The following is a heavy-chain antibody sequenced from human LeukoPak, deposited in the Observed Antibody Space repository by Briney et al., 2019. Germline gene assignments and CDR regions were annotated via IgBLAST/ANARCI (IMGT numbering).Heavy chain of an antibody. J-gene: IGHJ4*02. CDR1: GGSFSGYY. CDR3: ARVYDY. V-gene: IGHV4-34*01. Sequence: SETLSLTCAVYGGSFSGYYWSWIRQPPGKGLEWIGEINHSGSTNYNPSLKSRVTISVDTSKNQFSLKLSSVTAADTAVYYCARVYDYWGQGTLVTVSS. CDR2: INHSGST.